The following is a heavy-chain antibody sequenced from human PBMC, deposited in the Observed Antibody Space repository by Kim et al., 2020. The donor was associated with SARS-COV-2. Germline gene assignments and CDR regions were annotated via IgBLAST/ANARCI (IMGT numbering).Heavy chain of an antibody. CDR3: ARGTRGSGWYWDD. J-gene: IGHJ4*02. V-gene: IGHV3-11*01. Sequence: YYAYSVKGRFTVSRDNAKNSLYLPMNNLRAEDTAVYYCARGTRGSGWYWDDWGQGTLVTVSS. D-gene: IGHD6-19*01.